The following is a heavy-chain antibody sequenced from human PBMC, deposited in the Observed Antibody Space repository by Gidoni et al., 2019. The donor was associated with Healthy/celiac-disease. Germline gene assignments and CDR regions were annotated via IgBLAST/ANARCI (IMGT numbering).Heavy chain of an antibody. D-gene: IGHD6-13*01. Sequence: EVQLVESGGGLVKPGGFLRLSCAASGFAFSSYSMNWVRQAPGKGMEWVSSISSSSSYIYYADSVKGRFTISRDNAKNSLYLQMNSLRAEDTAVYYCARVGGLYSSSWPNWFDPWGQGTLVTVSS. V-gene: IGHV3-21*01. J-gene: IGHJ5*02. CDR3: ARVGGLYSSSWPNWFDP. CDR1: GFAFSSYS. CDR2: ISSSSSYI.